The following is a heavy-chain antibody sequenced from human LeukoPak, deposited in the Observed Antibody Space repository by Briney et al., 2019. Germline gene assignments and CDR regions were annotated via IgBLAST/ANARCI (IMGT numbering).Heavy chain of an antibody. J-gene: IGHJ3*02. Sequence: GGSLRLSRAASGFTFSNYAMSWVRQAPGKGLEWVSAISGSGASTYNADSVKGRFTISRDNSKTTLYLQMNSLRAEDTAVYYCAKASASGNHYTPLDAFDIWGQGTMVTVSS. V-gene: IGHV3-23*01. CDR3: AKASASGNHYTPLDAFDI. CDR1: GFTFSNYA. D-gene: IGHD3-10*01. CDR2: ISGSGAST.